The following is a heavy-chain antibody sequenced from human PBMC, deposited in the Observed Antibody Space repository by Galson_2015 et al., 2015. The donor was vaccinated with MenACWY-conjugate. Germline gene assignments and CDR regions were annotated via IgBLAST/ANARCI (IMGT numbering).Heavy chain of an antibody. Sequence: SLRLSCAASGFTFTTYAMSWVRQAPGKGLEWVSAISNSGSSTYYADSVKGRFAISRDNSKNTLYLQMDSLRAEDTAVYYCAKRQRVPSNTWYTFDYWGQGTLVTVSS. J-gene: IGHJ4*02. CDR3: AKRQRVPSNTWYTFDY. CDR2: ISNSGSST. D-gene: IGHD6-13*01. CDR1: GFTFTTYA. V-gene: IGHV3-23*01.